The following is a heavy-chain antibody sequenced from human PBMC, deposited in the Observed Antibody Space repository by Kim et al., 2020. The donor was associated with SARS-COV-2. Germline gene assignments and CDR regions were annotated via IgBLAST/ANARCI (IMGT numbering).Heavy chain of an antibody. CDR3: ARHAAGDGYDSSGYYPYYFDY. CDR2: IYYSGST. J-gene: IGHJ4*02. Sequence: ETLSLTCTVSGGSISSSSYYWGWIRQPPGKGLEWIGSIYYSGSTYYNPSLKSRVTISVDTSKNQFSLKLSSVTAADTAVYYCARHAAGDGYDSSGYYPYYFDYWGQGTLVTVSS. CDR1: GGSISSSSYY. V-gene: IGHV4-39*01. D-gene: IGHD3-22*01.